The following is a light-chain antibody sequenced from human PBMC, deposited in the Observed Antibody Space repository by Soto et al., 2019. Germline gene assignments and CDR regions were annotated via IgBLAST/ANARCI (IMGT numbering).Light chain of an antibody. J-gene: IGKJ5*01. Sequence: IQMTQYTSSLSASVGDRVTITCQASQDISNYLNWYQQKPGKAPKLLIYDASNLETGVPSRFSGSGSGTDFTFTISSLQPEDIATYYCQQYDNLPITFGQGTRLEIK. V-gene: IGKV1-33*01. CDR1: QDISNY. CDR3: QQYDNLPIT. CDR2: DAS.